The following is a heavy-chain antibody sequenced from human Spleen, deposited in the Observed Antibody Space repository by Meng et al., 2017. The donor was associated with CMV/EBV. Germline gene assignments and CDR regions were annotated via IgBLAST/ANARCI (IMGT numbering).Heavy chain of an antibody. Sequence: GESLKISCAASGFTFSSYAMHWVRQAPGKGLEWVAVISYDGSNKYYADSVKGRFTISRDNSKNTLYLQMNSLRAEDTAVYYCAREYYYDSSGYVYWGQGTLVTVSS. CDR1: GFTFSSYA. J-gene: IGHJ4*02. V-gene: IGHV3-30-3*01. D-gene: IGHD3-22*01. CDR2: ISYDGSNK. CDR3: AREYYYDSSGYVY.